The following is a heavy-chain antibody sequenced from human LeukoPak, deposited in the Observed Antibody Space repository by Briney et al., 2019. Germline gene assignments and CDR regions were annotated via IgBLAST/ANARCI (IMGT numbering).Heavy chain of an antibody. Sequence: GGSLRLSCAASGFTFSSYSMTWVRQAPGKGLEWVSPISSSSSYIYYADSVKGRFTISRGNSKNTLYLQMNSLRAEDTAVYYCAKDRYGDQNWFDPWGQGTLVTVSS. CDR1: GFTFSSYS. CDR2: ISSSSSYI. V-gene: IGHV3-21*01. J-gene: IGHJ5*02. D-gene: IGHD4-17*01. CDR3: AKDRYGDQNWFDP.